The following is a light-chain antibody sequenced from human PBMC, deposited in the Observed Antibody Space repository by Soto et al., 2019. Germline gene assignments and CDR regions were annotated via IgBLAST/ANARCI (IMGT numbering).Light chain of an antibody. CDR1: SSNIGSNT. Sequence: QLVLTQPPSASGTPGQRVTISCSGSSSNIGSNTVNWYQQLPGTAPKLLIYSNTQRPSGVPDRFSGSKSGTSASLAISGLQSEDEADYYCSAWDDSLNGLVFGGGTQLTVL. V-gene: IGLV1-44*01. CDR2: SNT. J-gene: IGLJ7*01. CDR3: SAWDDSLNGLV.